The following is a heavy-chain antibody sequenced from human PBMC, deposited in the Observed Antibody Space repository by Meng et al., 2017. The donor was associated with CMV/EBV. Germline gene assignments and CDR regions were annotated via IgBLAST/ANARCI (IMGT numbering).Heavy chain of an antibody. D-gene: IGHD6-6*01. CDR2: IIPILGIA. J-gene: IGHJ6*02. Sequence: SVKVSCKASGGTFSSYTISWVRQAPGQGLEWMGRIIPILGIANYAQKFQGRLTINADKSTSTAYMELSSLRSEDTAVYYCARDKDSSSSYDDGMDVWGQGTTVTVSS. CDR3: ARDKDSSSSYDDGMDV. V-gene: IGHV1-69*04. CDR1: GGTFSSYT.